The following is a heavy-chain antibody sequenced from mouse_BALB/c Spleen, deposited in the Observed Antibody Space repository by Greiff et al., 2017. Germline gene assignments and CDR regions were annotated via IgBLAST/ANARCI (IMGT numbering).Heavy chain of an antibody. Sequence: QVTLKESGPGLVAPSQSLSITCTVSGFSLTSYDISWIRQPPGKGLEWLGVIWTGGGTNYNSAFMSRLSISKDNSKSQVFLKMNSLQTDDTAIYYCVRDRRYFDVWGAGTTVTVSS. CDR3: VRDRRYFDV. CDR1: GFSLTSYD. V-gene: IGHV2-9-2*01. J-gene: IGHJ1*01. CDR2: IWTGGGT.